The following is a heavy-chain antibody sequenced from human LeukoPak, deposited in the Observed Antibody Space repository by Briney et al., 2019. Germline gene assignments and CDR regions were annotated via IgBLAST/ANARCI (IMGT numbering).Heavy chain of an antibody. V-gene: IGHV3-30*02. Sequence: PGGSLRLSCAASGFTFSSYGMHWVRQAPGKGLEWVAFIRYDGSNKYYADSVKGRFTISRDNSKNTLYLQMNSLRAEDTAVYYCAKGEYSISWRHDYYYGMDVWGQGTTVTVSS. CDR3: AKGEYSISWRHDYYYGMDV. CDR2: IRYDGSNK. CDR1: GFTFSSYG. D-gene: IGHD6-13*01. J-gene: IGHJ6*02.